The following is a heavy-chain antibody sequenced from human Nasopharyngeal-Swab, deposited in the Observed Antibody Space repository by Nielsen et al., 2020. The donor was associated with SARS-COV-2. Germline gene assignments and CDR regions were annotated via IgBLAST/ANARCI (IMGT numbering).Heavy chain of an antibody. CDR3: ARVTTVRGVIWEDYYYGMDV. D-gene: IGHD3-10*01. Sequence: GGSLRLSCAASGFTFSSYSMNWVRQAPGKGLEWVSYISSSSSTIYYADSVKGRFTISRDNAKSSLYLQMNSLRDEDTAVYYCARVTTVRGVIWEDYYYGMDVWGQGTTVTVSS. CDR1: GFTFSSYS. CDR2: ISSSSSTI. J-gene: IGHJ6*02. V-gene: IGHV3-48*02.